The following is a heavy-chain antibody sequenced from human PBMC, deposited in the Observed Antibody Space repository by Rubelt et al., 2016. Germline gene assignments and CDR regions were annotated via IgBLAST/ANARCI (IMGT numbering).Heavy chain of an antibody. Sequence: LVQSGAEVKKPGSSVKVSCKASGGTFSSYAISWVRQAPGQGLEWMGRIIPILGIANYAQKFQGRVTITADKSTSTAYMELSSLRSDDTAVYYCARGYFDSTGDFDYWGQGTLVTVSS. CDR1: GGTFSSYA. V-gene: IGHV1-69*04. CDR3: ARGYFDSTGDFDY. J-gene: IGHJ4*02. D-gene: IGHD3-22*01. CDR2: IIPILGIA.